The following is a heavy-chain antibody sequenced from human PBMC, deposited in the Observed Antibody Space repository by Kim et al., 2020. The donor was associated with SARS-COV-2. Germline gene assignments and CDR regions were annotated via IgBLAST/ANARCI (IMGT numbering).Heavy chain of an antibody. CDR3: ARRPLGLRGLIHYFVY. J-gene: IGHJ4*02. D-gene: IGHD5-12*01. CDR1: GAFVDNTGYD. CDR2: INYRGST. Sequence: SETLSLTCIVSGAFVDNTGYDWGWIRQSPGKGLEWIGSINYRGSTYFSPFLKSRVSISLDTSKNQLSLRLNSVTAADTAVYYCARRPLGLRGLIHYFVYWGKGILVTVSS. V-gene: IGHV4-39*01.